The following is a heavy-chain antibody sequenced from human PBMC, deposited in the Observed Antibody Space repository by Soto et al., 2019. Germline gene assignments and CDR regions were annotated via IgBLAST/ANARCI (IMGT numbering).Heavy chain of an antibody. CDR1: GGSMSSGDCS. D-gene: IGHD3-22*01. V-gene: IGHV4-30-2*01. Sequence: PSETLSLTCAVSGGSMSSGDCSWNWIRQPPGKGLEWIGYIYYGGSTYNNPSLQSRVTMSLDRSRNQFSLKLNSVTAADTAVYYCARVRREYDNSGPVDYWGQGTLVTVSS. CDR3: ARVRREYDNSGPVDY. J-gene: IGHJ4*02. CDR2: IYYGGST.